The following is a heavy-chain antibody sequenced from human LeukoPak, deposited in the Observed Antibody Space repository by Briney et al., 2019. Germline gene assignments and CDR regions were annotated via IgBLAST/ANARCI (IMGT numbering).Heavy chain of an antibody. CDR3: ARITGTTLGWFDP. D-gene: IGHD1-20*01. J-gene: IGHJ5*02. V-gene: IGHV1-69*05. CDR1: GGTFSSYA. CDR2: IIPTFGTA. Sequence: ASVKVSCKASGGTFSSYAISWVRQALGQGLEWMGGIIPTFGTANYAQKFQGRVTITTDESTSTTYMELSSLRSEDTAVYYCARITGTTLGWFDPWGQGTLVTVSS.